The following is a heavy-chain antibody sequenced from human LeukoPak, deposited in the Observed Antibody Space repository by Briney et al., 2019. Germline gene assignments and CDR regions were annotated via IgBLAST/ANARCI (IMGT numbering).Heavy chain of an antibody. CDR1: GFTVSSNY. D-gene: IGHD3-9*01. CDR3: ARAEFYYDILTGYHITGFDC. Sequence: GGSLRLSCAASGFTVSSNYMSWVRQAPGKGLEWVSVIYSGGSTYYADSVKGRFTISRDNSKNTLYLQMNSLRAEDTAVYYCARAEFYYDILTGYHITGFDCWGQGTLVTVSS. CDR2: IYSGGST. V-gene: IGHV3-66*01. J-gene: IGHJ4*02.